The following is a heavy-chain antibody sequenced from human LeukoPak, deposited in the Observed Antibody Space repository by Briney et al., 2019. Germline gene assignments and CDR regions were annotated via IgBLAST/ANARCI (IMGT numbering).Heavy chain of an antibody. CDR3: ARDPRGYSYGYVDY. Sequence: PGGSLRLSCAASGFTFSSYSMNWVRQAPGKGLEWVSSISSSSYIYYADSVKGRFTISRDNAKNSLYLQMNSLRAEDTAVYYCARDPRGYSYGYVDYWGQGTLVTVSS. CDR1: GFTFSSYS. V-gene: IGHV3-21*01. CDR2: ISSSSYI. D-gene: IGHD5-18*01. J-gene: IGHJ4*02.